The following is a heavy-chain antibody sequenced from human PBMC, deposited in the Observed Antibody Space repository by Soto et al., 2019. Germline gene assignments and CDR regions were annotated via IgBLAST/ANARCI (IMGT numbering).Heavy chain of an antibody. CDR1: GASITGSSY. Sequence: SETLSLSCTVSGASITGSSYWSWIRQPAGKGLEWIGRFSLSGTTNYNPSLRSRVTMSADVSKNQFSLRLTSVTAADTALYYCARGMTPPGAPAWYYFDSWGQGTLVTVSS. J-gene: IGHJ4*02. D-gene: IGHD2-8*02. CDR3: ARGMTPPGAPAWYYFDS. V-gene: IGHV4-4*07. CDR2: FSLSGTT.